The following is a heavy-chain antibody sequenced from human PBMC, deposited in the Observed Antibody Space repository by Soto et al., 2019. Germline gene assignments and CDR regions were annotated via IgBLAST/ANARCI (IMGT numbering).Heavy chain of an antibody. CDR3: ANGRSHTYYFDY. J-gene: IGHJ4*02. V-gene: IGHV4-59*01. D-gene: IGHD6-19*01. Sequence: SETLSLTCTVSGGAISRDYWSWIRQPPGKGLEWIGYIYYSGSTNYNPSLKSRVTISVDTSKNQFSLKLSSVTAADTAVYYCANGRSHTYYFDYWGQGTLVTVSS. CDR2: IYYSGST. CDR1: GGAISRDY.